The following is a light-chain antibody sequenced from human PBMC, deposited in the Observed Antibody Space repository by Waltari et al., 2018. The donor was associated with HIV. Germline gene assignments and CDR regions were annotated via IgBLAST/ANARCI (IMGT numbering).Light chain of an antibody. CDR3: GTWDTSLSAGV. CDR2: ENN. J-gene: IGLJ2*01. CDR1: SSNIANNY. Sequence: QSVLTQPPAVSAAPGQTVTISCSGSSSNIANNYVSWYQQLPGTAPKLLIYENNRRSSGLPDRFSGSKSGTSATLAIAGLQTGDEADYYCGTWDTSLSAGVFGGGTKVTVL. V-gene: IGLV1-51*01.